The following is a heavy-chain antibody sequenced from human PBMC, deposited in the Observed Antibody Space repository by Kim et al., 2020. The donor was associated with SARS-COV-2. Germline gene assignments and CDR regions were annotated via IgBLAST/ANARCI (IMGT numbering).Heavy chain of an antibody. V-gene: IGHV3-23*01. CDR3: AKDAYGSSWLFDY. CDR1: GFTFSNYA. D-gene: IGHD6-13*01. Sequence: GGSLRLSCAASGFTFSNYAMSWVRQAPGKGLEWVSGIIGSSGSTYHADSVKGRFTISRDNSKNTLYLQMNSLRAEDTAVYYCAKDAYGSSWLFDYWGQGILVTVSS. J-gene: IGHJ4*02. CDR2: IIGSSGST.